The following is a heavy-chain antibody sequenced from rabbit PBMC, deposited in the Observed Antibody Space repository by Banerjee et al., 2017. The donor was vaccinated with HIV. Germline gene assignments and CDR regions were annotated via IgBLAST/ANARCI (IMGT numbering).Heavy chain of an antibody. V-gene: IGHV1S45*01. J-gene: IGHJ4*01. D-gene: IGHD4-1*01. CDR3: ARDLAGVIGWNFNL. Sequence: QEQLVESGGGLVQPGGSLKVSCKASGFDFSGYGVSWVRQAPGKGLEWIGYINSNTGNTVYASWAKGPFTISKTSSTTVTLQMTSLTAADTATYFCARDLAGVIGWNFNLWGQGTLVTVS. CDR1: GFDFSGYG. CDR2: INSNTGNT.